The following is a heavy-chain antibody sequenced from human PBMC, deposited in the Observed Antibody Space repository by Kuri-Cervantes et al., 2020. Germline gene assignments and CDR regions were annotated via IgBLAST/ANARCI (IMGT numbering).Heavy chain of an antibody. D-gene: IGHD1-26*01. CDR3: ARDASFFAFDI. CDR1: GFTFSDYY. Sequence: GESLKISCAASGFTFSDYYITWIRQAPGKGLEWVGLIRSRAYGGTTEYAASVEGRFTISRDDSQRIAYLQMNSLNTEDTAVYYCARDASFFAFDIWGQGTMVTVSS. J-gene: IGHJ3*02. CDR2: IRSRAYGGTT. V-gene: IGHV3-49*03.